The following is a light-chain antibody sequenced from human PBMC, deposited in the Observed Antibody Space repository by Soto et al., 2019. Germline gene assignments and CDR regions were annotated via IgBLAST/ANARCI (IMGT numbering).Light chain of an antibody. Sequence: DIQMTQSPSSLSASVGDRVTITCRASQSISTFLNWYQQRPGKAPKLLIYAASSLHGGVPSRFSGSGSGTHFTLTISSLQPEDFATYFCQQNYSTATLSFGPGTKVDIK. V-gene: IGKV1-39*01. J-gene: IGKJ3*01. CDR1: QSISTF. CDR2: AAS. CDR3: QQNYSTATLS.